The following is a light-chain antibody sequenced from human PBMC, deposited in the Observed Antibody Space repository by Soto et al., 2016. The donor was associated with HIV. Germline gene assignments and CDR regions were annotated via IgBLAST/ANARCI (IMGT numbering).Light chain of an antibody. CDR2: DDS. CDR3: QVWDSANDHWI. V-gene: IGLV3-21*02. Sequence: SYELTQPPSVSVAPGQTASITCGGSNIGSKIVHWYQQKPGQAPVLVVYDDSHRPSGIPERYAGSNFGNTATLTISRGEVGDEADYYCQVWDSANDHWIFGGGTKLTVL. CDR1: NIGSKI. J-gene: IGLJ2*01.